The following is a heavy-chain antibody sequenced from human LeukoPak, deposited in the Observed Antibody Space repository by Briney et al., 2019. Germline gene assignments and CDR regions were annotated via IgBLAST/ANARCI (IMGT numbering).Heavy chain of an antibody. CDR1: GGSISSGSYY. CDR2: IYASGST. CDR3: ARDRTYYDSSGYYHAFDI. Sequence: SETLSLTCTVSGGSISSGSYYWSWIRQPAGKGLECIGRIYASGSTNYNPSLKSRVTISVDTSKNQLSLKLSSVAAADTAVYYCARDRTYYDSSGYYHAFDIWGQGTMVTVSS. D-gene: IGHD3-22*01. V-gene: IGHV4-61*02. J-gene: IGHJ3*02.